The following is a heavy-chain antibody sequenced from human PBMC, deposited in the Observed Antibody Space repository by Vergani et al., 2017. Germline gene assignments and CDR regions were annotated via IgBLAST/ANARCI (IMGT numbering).Heavy chain of an antibody. J-gene: IGHJ6*02. V-gene: IGHV4-34*01. CDR1: GGSFSGYY. CDR2: INHSGST. Sequence: QVQLQQWGAGLLKPSETLSLTCAVYGGSFSGYYWSWIRQPPGKGLEWIGEINHSGSTNYNPSLKSRVTISVDTSKNQFSLKLSSVTAADTAVYYCARLADYYDSSGYYRYYYYGMDVWGQGTTVTVSS. D-gene: IGHD3-22*01. CDR3: ARLADYYDSSGYYRYYYYGMDV.